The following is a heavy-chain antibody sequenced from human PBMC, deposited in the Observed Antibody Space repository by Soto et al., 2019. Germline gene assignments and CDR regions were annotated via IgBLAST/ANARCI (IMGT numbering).Heavy chain of an antibody. J-gene: IGHJ4*02. CDR3: AAGEASSRNLAPYYLDF. D-gene: IGHD6-13*01. CDR2: IHYSGTT. CDR1: GGSMRNYF. Sequence: KTSETLSLTCTVSGGSMRNYFWTWIRQLPGKGLEWIGYIHYSGTTSFFPSYNPSLRSRVTISEDTSKNQFSLKLLSVTTADTAVYFCAAGEASSRNLAPYYLDFWGQGTLVTVS. V-gene: IGHV4-59*01.